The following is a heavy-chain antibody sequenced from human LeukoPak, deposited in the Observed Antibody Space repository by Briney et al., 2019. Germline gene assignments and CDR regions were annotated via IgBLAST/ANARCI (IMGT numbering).Heavy chain of an antibody. CDR3: ARAGVDIVAPDYGASDI. V-gene: IGHV1-18*01. CDR2: ISANKGNT. J-gene: IGHJ3*02. D-gene: IGHD5-12*01. CDR1: GYTFGTDG. Sequence: ASVNVSCTASGYTFGTDGLSWVRQAPGQGLEWMGWISANKGNTKHAQKFHARVTMTTDTSTSTVYMELRRLRSDDTDVYYCARAGVDIVAPDYGASDIWGQGTMVTVSS.